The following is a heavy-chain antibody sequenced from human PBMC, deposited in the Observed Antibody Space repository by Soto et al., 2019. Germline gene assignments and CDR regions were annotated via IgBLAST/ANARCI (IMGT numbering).Heavy chain of an antibody. CDR1: GYTFTNYG. CDR2: ISGYNGNT. V-gene: IGHV1-18*01. Sequence: QVQLMQSGAEVKKPGASVTVSCKASGYTFTNYGFSWVRQAPGQGLEWMGWISGYNGNTKYAEKFQNRVTMTTDTSTNTAHMELRSLRSDDTAVYYCAREGQAPYYYYGMDVWGQGTAVTVSS. J-gene: IGHJ6*02. CDR3: AREGQAPYYYYGMDV.